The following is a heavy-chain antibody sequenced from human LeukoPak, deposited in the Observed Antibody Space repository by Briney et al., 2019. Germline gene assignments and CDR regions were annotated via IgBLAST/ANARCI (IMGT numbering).Heavy chain of an antibody. J-gene: IGHJ4*02. CDR3: VTVDY. Sequence: GGSLRLSCAASGFTVSSNYMSWVRQAPGKGLERVSVLYSGGKTYYADSAKGRFTISRDSSTNTLYLQMNSLRAEDTAVYYCVTVDYWGQGTLVTVSS. V-gene: IGHV3-53*01. CDR2: LYSGGKT. D-gene: IGHD4-17*01. CDR1: GFTVSSNY.